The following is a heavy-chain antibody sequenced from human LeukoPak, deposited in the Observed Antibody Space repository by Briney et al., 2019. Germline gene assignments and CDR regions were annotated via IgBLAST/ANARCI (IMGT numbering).Heavy chain of an antibody. CDR1: GYTFISYG. CDR2: ISAYNGNT. CDR3: ARWGPVTTTARVYNYFAMDV. J-gene: IGHJ6*02. V-gene: IGHV1-18*01. D-gene: IGHD4-17*01. Sequence: GASVRVSCKASGYTFISYGIAWVRQAPGQGLEWMGWISAYNGNTKYAQELQGRVTMTRDTSTSTAYMELRSLGSDDTAVYYCARWGPVTTTARVYNYFAMDVWGQGTTVTVSS.